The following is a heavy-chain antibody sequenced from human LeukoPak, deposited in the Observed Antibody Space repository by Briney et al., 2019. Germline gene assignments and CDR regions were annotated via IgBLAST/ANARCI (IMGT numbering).Heavy chain of an antibody. Sequence: PSETLSLTCTVSGGSISSSSYYWGWIRQPPGKGLEWIGSIYYSGSSYYNPSLKSRVTISVDTSKNQFSLKLSSVIAADTAVYYCASLNPTGTIEVWGQGTLVTVSS. CDR1: GGSISSSSYY. CDR2: IYYSGSS. D-gene: IGHD1-1*01. CDR3: ASLNPTGTIEV. J-gene: IGHJ4*02. V-gene: IGHV4-39*01.